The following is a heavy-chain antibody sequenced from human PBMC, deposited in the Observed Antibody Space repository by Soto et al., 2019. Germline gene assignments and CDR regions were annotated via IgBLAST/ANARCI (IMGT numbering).Heavy chain of an antibody. CDR3: ARDGSGSSYYYYYYGMDV. CDR2: ISAYNGNT. J-gene: IGHJ6*02. CDR1: GYTFTSYG. V-gene: IGHV1-18*01. D-gene: IGHD1-26*01. Sequence: ASVKVSCKASGYTFTSYGISWVRQAPGQGLEWMGWISAYNGNTNYAQKLQGRVTMTTDTSTSTAYMELRSLRSDDTAVYYCARDGSGSSYYYYYYGMDVWGQGTTVTASS.